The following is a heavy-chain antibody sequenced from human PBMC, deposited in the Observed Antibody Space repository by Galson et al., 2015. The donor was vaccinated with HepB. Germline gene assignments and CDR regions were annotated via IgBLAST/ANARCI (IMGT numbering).Heavy chain of an antibody. CDR1: GFTFDDYT. CDR2: ISWDGGST. J-gene: IGHJ4*02. Sequence: SLRLSCAASGFTFDDYTMHWVRQAPGKGLEWVSLISWDGGSTYYADSVKGRFTISRDNSKNSLYLQMNSLRTEDTALYYCAKDIAAAGMFYFDYWGQGTLVTVSS. CDR3: AKDIAAAGMFYFDY. V-gene: IGHV3-43*01. D-gene: IGHD6-13*01.